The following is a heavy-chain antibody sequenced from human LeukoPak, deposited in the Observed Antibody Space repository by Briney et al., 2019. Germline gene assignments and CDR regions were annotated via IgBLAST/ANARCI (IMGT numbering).Heavy chain of an antibody. Sequence: PVGSPRPSPAPSGFTFTNDAMGWGPDGPGGGLEWVLTISSRGDSTYDADSVKGRFTISRDNSKNSLYLHMNSVSAEDTAVYYCAKGPRPDITVAHTVEKWGQGTLVTVSS. J-gene: IGHJ4*02. V-gene: IGHV3-23*01. CDR1: GFTFTNDA. CDR2: ISSRGDST. CDR3: AKGPRPDITVAHTVEK. D-gene: IGHD4-23*01.